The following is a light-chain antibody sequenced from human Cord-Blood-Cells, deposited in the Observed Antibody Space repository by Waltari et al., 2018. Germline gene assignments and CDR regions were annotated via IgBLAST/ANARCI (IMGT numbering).Light chain of an antibody. CDR1: SSDVVGYNY. CDR3: SSYTSSSTLV. CDR2: DVS. J-gene: IGLJ2*01. V-gene: IGLV2-14*01. Sequence: QSALTQPASVSGSPGQSITISCTGTSSDVVGYNYVSLYQQHPGKAPKLVIYDVSKRPSGVSNRFSGSKSGNTASLTISGLQAEDEADYYCSSYTSSSTLVFGGGTKLTVL.